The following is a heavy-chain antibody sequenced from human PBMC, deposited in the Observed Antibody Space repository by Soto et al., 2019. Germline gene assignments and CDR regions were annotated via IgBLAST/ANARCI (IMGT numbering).Heavy chain of an antibody. J-gene: IGHJ6*02. CDR1: GFTFSSYA. D-gene: IGHD2-15*01. Sequence: PGGSLRLSCAASGFTFSSYAMHWVRQAPGKGLEWVAVISYDGSNKYYADSVKGRFTISRDNSKNTLYLQMNSLRAEDTAVYYCARVEDVVVVAATDYYYGMDVWGQGTTVTVSS. CDR2: ISYDGSNK. V-gene: IGHV3-30-3*01. CDR3: ARVEDVVVVAATDYYYGMDV.